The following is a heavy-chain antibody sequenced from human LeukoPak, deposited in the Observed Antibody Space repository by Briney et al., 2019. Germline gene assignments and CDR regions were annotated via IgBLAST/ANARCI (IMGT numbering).Heavy chain of an antibody. CDR1: GGSISSYY. Sequence: PSETLSLTCTVSGGSISSYYWSWIRQPPGKGLEWIGYIYYSGSTNYNPSLKSRVTISVDTSKNQFSLKLSSVTAADTAVYYCARLKDTMCDYWGQGTLVTVSS. V-gene: IGHV4-59*01. CDR3: ARLKDTMCDY. J-gene: IGHJ4*02. CDR2: IYYSGST. D-gene: IGHD3-10*02.